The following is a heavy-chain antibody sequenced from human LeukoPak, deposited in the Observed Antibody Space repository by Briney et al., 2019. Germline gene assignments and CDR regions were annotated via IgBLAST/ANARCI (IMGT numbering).Heavy chain of an antibody. Sequence: PGGSLRLSCTASGFTFSTYAMIWVRQAPGKGLESVSSVSNSGATTYYADSVKGRFTISRDNSRNTLYLYMNSLTADDTAVYYCAKSREQPWNFDYWGPGTLVTVSS. V-gene: IGHV3-23*01. CDR1: GFTFSTYA. D-gene: IGHD1/OR15-1a*01. CDR2: VSNSGATT. CDR3: AKSREQPWNFDY. J-gene: IGHJ4*02.